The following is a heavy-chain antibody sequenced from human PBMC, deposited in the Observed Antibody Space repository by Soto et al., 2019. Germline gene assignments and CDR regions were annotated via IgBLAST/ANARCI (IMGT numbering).Heavy chain of an antibody. Sequence: GGSLRLSCRGSGFLFSSSTMTWVRQAPGKGLEWVSSISKTSSNIYYADSVKGRFTVSRDNAERSLFLHMNSLRAEDTAVYFCARDLGEMYAIWGQGTLVTVS. V-gene: IGHV3-21*01. CDR1: GFLFSSST. D-gene: IGHD2-8*01. J-gene: IGHJ4*02. CDR2: ISKTSSNI. CDR3: ARDLGEMYAI.